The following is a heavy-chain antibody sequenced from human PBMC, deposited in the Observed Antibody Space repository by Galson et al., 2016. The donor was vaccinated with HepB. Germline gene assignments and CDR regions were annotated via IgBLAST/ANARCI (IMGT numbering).Heavy chain of an antibody. Sequence: SVKVSCKVSGYTHTELSMHWVRQAPGKGLEWMGGFDPEDGETIYAQKFQGRVTMTEDTSTDTAYMELSSLRSEDTAVYYCATDMRSGIVATISYAFDIWGQGTMVTVSA. CDR2: FDPEDGET. CDR3: ATDMRSGIVATISYAFDI. J-gene: IGHJ3*02. V-gene: IGHV1-24*01. D-gene: IGHD5-12*01. CDR1: GYTHTELS.